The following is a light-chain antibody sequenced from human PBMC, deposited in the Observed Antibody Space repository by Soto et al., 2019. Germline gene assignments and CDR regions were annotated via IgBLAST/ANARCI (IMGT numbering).Light chain of an antibody. CDR1: SSDVGGYNY. V-gene: IGLV2-14*01. CDR2: YVS. J-gene: IGLJ2*01. Sequence: QSALTQPASVSGSPGQSITISCTGTSSDVGGYNYVSWYQQHPGKVPKLMIYYVSNRPSGVSNRFSGSKSDNTASLTISGLQTETEAAYYCSSYTSSSTVVFGGGTKLTVL. CDR3: SSYTSSSTVV.